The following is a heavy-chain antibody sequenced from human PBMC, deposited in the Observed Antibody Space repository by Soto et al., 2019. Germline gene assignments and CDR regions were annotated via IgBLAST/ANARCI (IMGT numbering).Heavy chain of an antibody. CDR1: GYTFTSYG. D-gene: IGHD2-2*01. CDR3: ARRTDGDAFDI. J-gene: IGHJ3*02. V-gene: IGHV1-18*04. Sequence: QVQLVQSGAEVKKPGASVKVSCKASGYTFTSYGISWVRQAPGQGLEWMGWISAYNGNTNYAQKLQARVTMTTDTPTSTAYMELRSLRSEDTAVYYSARRTDGDAFDIWGQGTMFTVSS. CDR2: ISAYNGNT.